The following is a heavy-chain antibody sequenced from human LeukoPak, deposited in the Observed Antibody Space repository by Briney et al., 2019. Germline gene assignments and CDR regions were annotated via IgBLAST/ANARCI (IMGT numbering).Heavy chain of an antibody. J-gene: IGHJ4*02. D-gene: IGHD5-24*01. CDR2: INYSGST. Sequence: PSETLPLTCTVSGGSISSYYWSWIRQPPGKGLEWIGYINYSGSTNYNPSLKSRVTISVDTSKNQFSLKLSSVTAADTAVYYCARDRRRDGYNFDIWGQGTLVTVSS. CDR3: ARDRRRDGYNFDI. V-gene: IGHV4-59*01. CDR1: GGSISSYY.